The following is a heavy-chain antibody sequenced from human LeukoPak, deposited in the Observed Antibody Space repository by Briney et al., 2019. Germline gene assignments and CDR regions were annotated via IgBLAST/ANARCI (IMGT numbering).Heavy chain of an antibody. V-gene: IGHV4-4*07. J-gene: IGHJ4*02. CDR1: GGSISSYY. Sequence: SETLSLTCTVSGGSISSYYWSWIRQPAGEGLEWIGRIYTSGSTKYNPSLKSRVTISVDTSKNQFSLKLSSVTAADTAVYYCAKEIGSATVTTWVLEIGCYFDYWGQGTLVTVSS. D-gene: IGHD4-17*01. CDR3: AKEIGSATVTTWVLEIGCYFDY. CDR2: IYTSGST.